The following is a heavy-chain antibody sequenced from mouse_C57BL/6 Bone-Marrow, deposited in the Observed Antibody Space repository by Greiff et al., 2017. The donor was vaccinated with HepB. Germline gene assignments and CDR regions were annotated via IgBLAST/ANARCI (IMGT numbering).Heavy chain of an antibody. Sequence: EVKLVESGGGLVQPGESLKLSCESNEYEFPSHDMSWVRKTPEKRLELVAAINSDGGSTYYPDTMERRFIISRDTTKQTLYLQMSSLRSEDTALYYCARPFLTSAWFAYWGQGTRVTVSA. J-gene: IGHJ3*01. CDR2: INSDGGST. D-gene: IGHD1-1*01. V-gene: IGHV5-2*01. CDR3: ARPFLTSAWFAY. CDR1: EYEFPSHD.